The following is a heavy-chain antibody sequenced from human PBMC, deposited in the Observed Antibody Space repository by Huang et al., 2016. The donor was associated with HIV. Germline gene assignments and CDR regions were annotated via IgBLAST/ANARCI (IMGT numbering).Heavy chain of an antibody. D-gene: IGHD6-13*01. Sequence: QLVQPGAAVKKPGSSVKVSCKASGDTFRTFTIGWVRQGPGQGREWMGGIIPIFGTTNYAENFQDRLTITAEEYTNTVYLELRSLRSEDTAVYYCAREGYLGRAFDIWGQGTIVTVSS. CDR1: GDTFRTFT. CDR2: IIPIFGTT. J-gene: IGHJ3*02. CDR3: AREGYLGRAFDI. V-gene: IGHV1-69*01.